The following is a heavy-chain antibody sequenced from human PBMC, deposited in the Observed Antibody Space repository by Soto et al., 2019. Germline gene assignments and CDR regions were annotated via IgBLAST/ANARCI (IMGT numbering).Heavy chain of an antibody. V-gene: IGHV3-48*01. D-gene: IGHD2-15*01. J-gene: IGHJ5*01. CDR2: INFSSDVI. CDR1: GFTFSSYS. Sequence: DVQLVESGGGLVQPGGSLRLSCSASGFTFSSYSMNWVRQAPGKGLEWLSYINFSSDVIYYADSVKGPFTISRANAATSLFLQMSSLRVKDTGVYYCLRVPAGSFAWGHGTLVTVPS. CDR3: LRVPAGSFA.